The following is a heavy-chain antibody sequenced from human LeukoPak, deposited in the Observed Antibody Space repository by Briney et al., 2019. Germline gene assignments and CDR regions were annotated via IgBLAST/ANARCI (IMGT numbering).Heavy chain of an antibody. Sequence: GGSLRLSCAAYGFTFSDYSMSWNRQAPGKGLEWVSFINSGGSSIYYVDSVKGRFTISRDNAKNSLYLQMSSLRAEDTAVYYCASNLAANYHFYYGIDVWGQGTTVTVSS. D-gene: IGHD1-26*01. CDR2: INSGGSSI. J-gene: IGHJ6*02. CDR1: GFTFSDYS. CDR3: ASNLAANYHFYYGIDV. V-gene: IGHV3-11*01.